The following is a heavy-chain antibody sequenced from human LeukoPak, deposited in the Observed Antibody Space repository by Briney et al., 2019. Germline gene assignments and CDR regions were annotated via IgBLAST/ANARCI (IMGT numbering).Heavy chain of an antibody. D-gene: IGHD6-19*01. CDR2: ISWNSGSI. J-gene: IGHJ6*03. Sequence: GGSLRLSCAASGFTFDDYAMHWVRQPPGRGLEWVSGISWNSGSIGYADSVKGRFTISRDNAKNSLYLQMNSLRAEDTALYYCAKVRAVAGPGLFYYYYMDVWGKGTTVTVSS. V-gene: IGHV3-9*01. CDR1: GFTFDDYA. CDR3: AKVRAVAGPGLFYYYYMDV.